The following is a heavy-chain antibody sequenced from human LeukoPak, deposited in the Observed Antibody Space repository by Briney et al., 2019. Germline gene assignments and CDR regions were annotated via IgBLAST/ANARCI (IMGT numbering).Heavy chain of an antibody. V-gene: IGHV3-30*18. D-gene: IGHD4-17*01. J-gene: IGHJ6*02. Sequence: GGSLRLSCAASGFTFSSYGMHWVRQAPGKGLEWVAVISYDGSNKYYADSVKGRFTISRDNSKNTLYLQMNSLRAEDTAVYYCAKDQSYGDPYYYGMDVWGQGTTVTVSS. CDR2: ISYDGSNK. CDR1: GFTFSSYG. CDR3: AKDQSYGDPYYYGMDV.